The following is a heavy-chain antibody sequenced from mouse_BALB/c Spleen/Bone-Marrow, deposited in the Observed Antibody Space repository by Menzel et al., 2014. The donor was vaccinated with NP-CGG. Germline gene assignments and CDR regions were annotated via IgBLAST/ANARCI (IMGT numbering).Heavy chain of an antibody. CDR2: INPSNGRT. Sequence: VQLQQSGAELVKPGASVKLSCKASGYTFXSYWMHRVKQRPGQGLEWIGEINPSNGRTNYNEKFKSKATLTVDKSSSTAYMQLSSLTSEDSAVYYCARWGITLAYWGQGTLVTVSA. D-gene: IGHD2-4*01. V-gene: IGHV1S81*02. CDR3: ARWGITLAY. CDR1: GYTFXSYW. J-gene: IGHJ3*01.